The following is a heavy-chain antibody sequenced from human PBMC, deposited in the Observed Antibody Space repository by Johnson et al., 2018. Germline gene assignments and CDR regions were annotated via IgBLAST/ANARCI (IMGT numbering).Heavy chain of an antibody. V-gene: IGHV5-51*03. CDR1: GYSFTSYW. Sequence: EVQLLESGAEVKKPRVSLKISCNGSGYSFTSYWIGWVRQMPGKGLEWMGIIYPGDSDTRYSPSFQGQVTISADKAISTAYLQWSSLKASATAMYYRAGPEYAYDSSGYYSDAFDIWGQGTMVTVSS. J-gene: IGHJ3*02. CDR2: IYPGDSDT. CDR3: AGPEYAYDSSGYYSDAFDI. D-gene: IGHD3-22*01.